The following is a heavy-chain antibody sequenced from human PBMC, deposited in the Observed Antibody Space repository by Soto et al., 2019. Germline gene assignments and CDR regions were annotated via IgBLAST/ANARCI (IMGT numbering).Heavy chain of an antibody. CDR2: ISGSGGST. CDR3: AKDLRRNHAIMDV. V-gene: IGHV3-23*01. J-gene: IGHJ6*02. CDR1: GFTFSSYA. Sequence: LRLSCAASGFTFSSYAMSWVRQAPGKGLEWVSAISGSGGSTYYADSVKGRFTISRDNSKNTLYLQMNSLRAEDTAVYYCAKDLRRNHAIMDVWGQGTTVTVSS.